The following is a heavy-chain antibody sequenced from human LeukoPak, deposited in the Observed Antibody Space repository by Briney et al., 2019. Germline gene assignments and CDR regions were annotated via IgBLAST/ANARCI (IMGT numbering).Heavy chain of an antibody. J-gene: IGHJ4*02. V-gene: IGHV5-51*01. D-gene: IGHD3-3*01. Sequence: GDSDTRYSPSFQGQVTISADKSISTAYLQWSSLKASDTAMYYCATLTIFGVVPMGYFDYWGQGTLVTVSS. CDR2: GDSDT. CDR3: ATLTIFGVVPMGYFDY.